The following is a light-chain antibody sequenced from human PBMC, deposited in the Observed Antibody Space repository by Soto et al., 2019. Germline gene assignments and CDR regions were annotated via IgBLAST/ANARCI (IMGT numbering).Light chain of an antibody. Sequence: DVVMTQSPLSLPVTLGQPASISCRSIQSLVSSDGNTYLNWFHQRPGQSPRRLIYKVSNRDSGVPDRFSGSGSGTEFTLTISRVEAEDAGVYYCMQAAQWPRTFGPGTKVDIK. CDR2: KVS. CDR1: QSLVSSDGNTY. J-gene: IGKJ3*01. V-gene: IGKV2-30*01. CDR3: MQAAQWPRT.